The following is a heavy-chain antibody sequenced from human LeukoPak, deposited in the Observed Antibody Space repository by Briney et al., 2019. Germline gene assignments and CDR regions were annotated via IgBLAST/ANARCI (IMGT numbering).Heavy chain of an antibody. CDR2: INANTGNP. CDR1: GYTFTSYA. Sequence: ASVKVSCRASGYTFTSYAMNWVRQAPGQGLEWMGWINANTGNPTYAQGFTGRFVFSLDTSVSTAYLQISSLKAEDTAVYYCARDNEVTMVRVYDYWGQGTLVTVSS. CDR3: ARDNEVTMVRVYDY. V-gene: IGHV7-4-1*02. J-gene: IGHJ4*02. D-gene: IGHD3-10*01.